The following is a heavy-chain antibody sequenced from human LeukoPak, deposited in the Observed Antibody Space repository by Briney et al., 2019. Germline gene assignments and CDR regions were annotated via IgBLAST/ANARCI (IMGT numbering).Heavy chain of an antibody. CDR1: GYTFTGYY. V-gene: IGHV1-2*02. CDR3: ARESWGNCDSSGYPDY. J-gene: IGHJ4*02. CDR2: INPNSGGT. D-gene: IGHD3-22*01. Sequence: ASVKVSCKASGYTFTGYYMHWVRQAPGQGLEWMGWINPNSGGTNYAQKFQGRVTMTRDTSISTAYMELSRLRSDDTAVYYCARESWGNCDSSGYPDYWGQGTLVTVSS.